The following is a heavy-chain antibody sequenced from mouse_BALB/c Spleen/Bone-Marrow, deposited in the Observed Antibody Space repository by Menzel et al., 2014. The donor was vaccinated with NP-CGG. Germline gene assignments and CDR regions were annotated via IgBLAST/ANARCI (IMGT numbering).Heavy chain of an antibody. D-gene: IGHD2-13*01. CDR1: GYAFTSYN. CDR2: IDPYNGGT. CDR3: AREDYGEGFAD. V-gene: IGHV1S135*01. J-gene: IGHJ3*01. Sequence: VQLQQSGPELVKPGASVKVSCKASGYAFTSYNMYWVKQSHGKXXEWIGHIDPYNGGTSYNQKFKGKATLTVDKSSSTAYMHLNSLTSEDSAVYYCAREDYGEGFADWGQGTLVTVSA.